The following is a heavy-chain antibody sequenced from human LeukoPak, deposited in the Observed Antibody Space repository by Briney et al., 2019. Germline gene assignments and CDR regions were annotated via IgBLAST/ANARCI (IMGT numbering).Heavy chain of an antibody. D-gene: IGHD3-22*01. J-gene: IGHJ4*02. Sequence: GGSLRLSCAASGFTFSSYWMHWVRQAPGKGLVWVSRINSDGSSTNYADSVKGRFTISRDNAKNTLYLQMNSLRAEDTAVYYCAKAYYYDSSGYDALNYFDYWGQGTLVTVSS. CDR1: GFTFSSYW. CDR3: AKAYYYDSSGYDALNYFDY. CDR2: INSDGSST. V-gene: IGHV3-74*01.